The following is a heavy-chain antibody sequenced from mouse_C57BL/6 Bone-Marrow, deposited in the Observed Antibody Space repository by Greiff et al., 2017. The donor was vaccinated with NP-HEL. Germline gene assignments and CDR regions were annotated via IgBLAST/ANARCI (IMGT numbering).Heavy chain of an antibody. Sequence: QVQLQQSGAELARPGASVKLSCKASGYTFTSYGISWVKQRTGQGLEWIGEIYPRSGNTYYNEKFKGKATLTADKSSSTAYMELRSLTSEDSAVYFCARGDLIDYYGSSSAWFAYWGQGTLVTVSA. CDR1: GYTFTSYG. D-gene: IGHD1-1*01. CDR3: ARGDLIDYYGSSSAWFAY. V-gene: IGHV1-81*01. CDR2: IYPRSGNT. J-gene: IGHJ3*01.